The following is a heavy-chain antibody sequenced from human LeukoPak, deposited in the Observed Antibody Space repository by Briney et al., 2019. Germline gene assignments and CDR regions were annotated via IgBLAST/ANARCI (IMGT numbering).Heavy chain of an antibody. CDR3: ARMVRETDY. V-gene: IGHV3-7*01. Sequence: PGGSLGLSCAASGFTFSNFWMSWVRQAPGKGLEWVANIKQDGSETYHVDSVKGRFTISRDNAKNSLYLQMNSLRAEDTAVYYCARMVRETDYWGQGTLVIVSS. D-gene: IGHD3-10*01. CDR1: GFTFSNFW. J-gene: IGHJ4*02. CDR2: IKQDGSET.